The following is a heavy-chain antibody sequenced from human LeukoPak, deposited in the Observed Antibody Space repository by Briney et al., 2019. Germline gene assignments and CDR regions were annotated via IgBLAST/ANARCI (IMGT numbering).Heavy chain of an antibody. D-gene: IGHD2-15*01. CDR2: IYSGGST. CDR3: ARANGYCRGGTCPGY. CDR1: GFTVSSNY. V-gene: IGHV3-66*01. Sequence: GGSLRLSCAASGFTVSSNYMSWVRQAPGKGLEWVSVIYSGGSTYYVDSVKGRFTISRDNSKNTVYLQMNSLRAEDRAVYYCARANGYCRGGTCPGYWGQGTLVTVSS. J-gene: IGHJ4*02.